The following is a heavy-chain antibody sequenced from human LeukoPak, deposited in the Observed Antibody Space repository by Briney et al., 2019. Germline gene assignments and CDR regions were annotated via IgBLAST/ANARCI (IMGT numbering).Heavy chain of an antibody. CDR1: GGTFTSYG. D-gene: IGHD3-3*01. V-gene: IGHV1-18*01. CDR3: ARTEYDFWSGYYRYYYYGMDV. CDR2: ISAYNGNT. J-gene: IGHJ6*02. Sequence: ASVKVSCKASGGTFTSYGISWVRQAPGQGLEWMGWISAYNGNTNYAQKLQGRVTMTTDTSTSTAYMELRSLRSDDTAVYYCARTEYDFWSGYYRYYYYGMDVWGQGTTVTVSS.